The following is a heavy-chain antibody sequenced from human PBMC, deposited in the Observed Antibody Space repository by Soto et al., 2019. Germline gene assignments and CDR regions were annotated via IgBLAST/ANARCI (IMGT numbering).Heavy chain of an antibody. CDR2: ISHNGGT. CDR3: VRGATTVEHFYYYGMDV. Sequence: SETLSLTCAVYGGSLSGYFWSWIRQPPGKGLEWIGEISHNGGTTYNPSLKSRVTISVDTSKNQFSLRLSSVSAADTAVYYCVRGATTVEHFYYYGMDVWGQGTTVTVSS. V-gene: IGHV4-34*01. J-gene: IGHJ6*02. D-gene: IGHD4-17*01. CDR1: GGSLSGYF.